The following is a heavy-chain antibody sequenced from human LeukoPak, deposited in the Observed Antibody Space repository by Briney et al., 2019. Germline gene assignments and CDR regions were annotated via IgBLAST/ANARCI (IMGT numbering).Heavy chain of an antibody. CDR1: GFTFSSYE. D-gene: IGHD6-6*01. V-gene: IGHV3-48*03. CDR2: ISRSGCTI. CDR3: ARGGVYSTSAVDY. J-gene: IGHJ4*02. Sequence: PGGSLRLSCVASGFTFSSYEMEWVRQAPGKGVEWVSYISRSGCTIYYADSVKDRFTISRDNAKHTLYLKMNSLRAEDTAVYYCARGGVYSTSAVDYWGQGTLVTVSS.